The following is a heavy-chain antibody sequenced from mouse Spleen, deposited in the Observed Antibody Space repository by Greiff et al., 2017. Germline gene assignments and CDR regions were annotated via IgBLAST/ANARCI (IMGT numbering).Heavy chain of an antibody. J-gene: IGHJ1*01. V-gene: IGHV3-6*01. CDR2: ISYDGSN. Sequence: EVKLVESGPGLVKPSQSLSLTCSVTGYSITSGYYWNWIRQFPGNKLEWMGYISYDGSNNYNPSLKNRISITRDTSKNQFFLKLNSVTTEDTATYYCARDTVVARSWYFDVWGAGTTVTVSS. CDR1: GYSITSGYY. D-gene: IGHD1-1*01. CDR3: ARDTVVARSWYFDV.